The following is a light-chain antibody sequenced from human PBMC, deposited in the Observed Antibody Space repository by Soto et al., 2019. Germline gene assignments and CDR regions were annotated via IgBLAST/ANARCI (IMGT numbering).Light chain of an antibody. J-gene: IGKJ1*01. CDR2: AAS. CDR3: QQSYSSPPT. V-gene: IGKV1-39*01. CDR1: QGISTY. Sequence: DIKMTKSPSALSASVEDRVTITSRASQGISTYLNWYQQKPGKAPKVLIYAASSLQSGVPSRFSGSGSETDFTLTISSLQPEDFATYYCQQSYSSPPTFGQGTKVDI.